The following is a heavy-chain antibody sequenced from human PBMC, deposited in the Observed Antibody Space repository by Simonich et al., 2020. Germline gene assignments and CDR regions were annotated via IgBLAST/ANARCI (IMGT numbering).Heavy chain of an antibody. CDR3: ASGWDWGFSHMSDY. J-gene: IGHJ4*02. D-gene: IGHD7-27*01. V-gene: IGHV1-2*06. CDR2: FNHNSGGT. CDR1: GYTFTGYY. Sequence: QVQLVQSGAEVKKPGASVKVSCKASGYTFTGYYMHWVRQAPGQGLEWMWQFNHNSGGTNYAQKFQGRVTMTRDTSISTAYMELSRLGSDDTAVYYCASGWDWGFSHMSDYWGQGTLVTVSS.